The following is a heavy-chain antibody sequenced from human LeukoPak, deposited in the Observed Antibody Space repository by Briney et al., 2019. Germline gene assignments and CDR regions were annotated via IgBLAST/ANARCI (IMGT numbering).Heavy chain of an antibody. D-gene: IGHD6-13*01. CDR3: AGHEVRGIAAAGTGWFDP. J-gene: IGHJ5*02. Sequence: SETLSLTCAVSGYSISSGYYWGWIRQPPGKGLEWIGSIYHSGSTYYNPSLKSRVTISVDTSKNQFSLKLSSVTAADTAVYYCAGHEVRGIAAAGTGWFDPWGQGTLVTVSS. CDR2: IYHSGST. V-gene: IGHV4-38-2*01. CDR1: GYSISSGYY.